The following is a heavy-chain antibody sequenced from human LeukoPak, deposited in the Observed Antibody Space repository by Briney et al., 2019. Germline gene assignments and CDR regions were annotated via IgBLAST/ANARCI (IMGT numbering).Heavy chain of an antibody. CDR1: GFTFSSYW. J-gene: IGHJ4*02. Sequence: GGSLRLSCAASGFTFSSYWMSWVRQAPGKGLEWVANIKQDGNEKYYVDSVKGRFTISRDNAKNSLDLQMNSLRAEDTAVYYCARDTLGEGEDANYAVYYFDYWGQGTPVTVSS. V-gene: IGHV3-7*01. CDR3: ARDTLGEGEDANYAVYYFDY. CDR2: IKQDGNEK. D-gene: IGHD4/OR15-4a*01.